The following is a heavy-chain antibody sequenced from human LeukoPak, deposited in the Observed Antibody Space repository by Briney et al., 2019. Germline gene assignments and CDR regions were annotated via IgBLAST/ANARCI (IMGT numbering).Heavy chain of an antibody. CDR3: GVGKEQLALYYFDY. CDR1: GYSISSGYY. J-gene: IGHJ4*02. D-gene: IGHD6-13*01. CDR2: IYHSGST. V-gene: IGHV4-38-2*01. Sequence: PSETLSLTCAVSGYSISSGYYWGGSRQPPGKGREWIGSIYHSGSTYYNPSLKSRVTISVDTSKNQFSLKLSSVTAADTAVYYCGVGKEQLALYYFDYWGQGTLVTVSS.